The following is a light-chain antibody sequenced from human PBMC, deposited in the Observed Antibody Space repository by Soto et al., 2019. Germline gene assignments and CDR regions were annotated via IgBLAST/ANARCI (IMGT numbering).Light chain of an antibody. CDR3: QQYGGSPRT. Sequence: EIVLTQSPATLSLSPGERATLSCGASQSIDSSYLAWYQQKPGLAPRLVIFDASSRAAGVPDRFSGSGSGTAFTLIISRVEPEDFAVYYCQQYGGSPRTFGQGTKVEIK. J-gene: IGKJ1*01. CDR2: DAS. V-gene: IGKV3D-20*01. CDR1: QSIDSSY.